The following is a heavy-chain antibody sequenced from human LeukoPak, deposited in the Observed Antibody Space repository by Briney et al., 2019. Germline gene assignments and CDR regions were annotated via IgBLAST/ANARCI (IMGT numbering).Heavy chain of an antibody. Sequence: PSETLSLTCTVSGYSISSGYYWGWIRQPPGKGLEWIGSIYHSGSTYYNPSLKSRVTISVDTSKNQFSLKLSSVTAADTAVYYCARNTAAGPVHWGQGTLVTVSS. CDR1: GYSISSGYY. D-gene: IGHD6-13*01. J-gene: IGHJ4*02. CDR3: ARNTAAGPVH. CDR2: IYHSGST. V-gene: IGHV4-38-2*02.